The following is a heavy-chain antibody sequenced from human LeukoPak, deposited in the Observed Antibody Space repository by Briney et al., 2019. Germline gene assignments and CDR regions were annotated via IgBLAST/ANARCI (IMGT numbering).Heavy chain of an antibody. V-gene: IGHV3-23*01. Sequence: PGGSLRPSCAASGFTFSSYGMSWVRQAPGKGLEWVSAISSSGGRTDNADSVKGRFTISRDNSKNTLYLQMNSLRAEDTALYYCARGKYSSSRVIDYWGQGTLVTVSS. CDR2: ISSSGGRT. CDR1: GFTFSSYG. CDR3: ARGKYSSSRVIDY. D-gene: IGHD6-6*01. J-gene: IGHJ4*02.